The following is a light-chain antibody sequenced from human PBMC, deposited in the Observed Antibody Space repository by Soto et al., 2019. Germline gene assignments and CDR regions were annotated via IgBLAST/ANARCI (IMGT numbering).Light chain of an antibody. V-gene: IGLV2-8*01. CDR2: EVS. CDR3: SSYAGHNNPYV. CDR1: SSDVGGYNY. Sequence: QSALSQPPSASGSPGQSVTISCTGTSSDVGGYNYVSWYQQHPGRAPKLMIYEVSKRPSGVPDRFSGSKSGNAASLTVSGLQAEDEADYYCSSYAGHNNPYVFGTGTKGTVL. J-gene: IGLJ1*01.